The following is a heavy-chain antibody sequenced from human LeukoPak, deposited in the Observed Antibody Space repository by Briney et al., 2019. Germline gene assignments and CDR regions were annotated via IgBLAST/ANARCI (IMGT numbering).Heavy chain of an antibody. Sequence: GGSLRLSCAASGFTFSSYAMTWVRQAPGKGLEWVSSISGSGGSTYYADSVKGRFTISRDNSKNTLYLQMNSLRAEDTAVYYCARDRIAVAGTELRYWGQGTLVTVSS. CDR3: ARDRIAVAGTELRY. CDR1: GFTFSSYA. CDR2: ISGSGGST. V-gene: IGHV3-23*01. J-gene: IGHJ4*02. D-gene: IGHD6-19*01.